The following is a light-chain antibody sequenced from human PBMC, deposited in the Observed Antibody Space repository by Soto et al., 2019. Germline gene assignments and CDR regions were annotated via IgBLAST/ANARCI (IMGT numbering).Light chain of an antibody. CDR2: EGS. V-gene: IGLV2-23*01. CDR1: SSDVGNYHL. CDR3: CSYAGSSTYV. J-gene: IGLJ1*01. Sequence: QSVLTQPASVSGSPGQSITISCTGTSSDVGNYHLVSWYQQLPGKAPKFILYEGSKRPSGVSNRFSGSKSGNTASLTISGLQAEDEADYYCCSYAGSSTYVFGTGTKVTVL.